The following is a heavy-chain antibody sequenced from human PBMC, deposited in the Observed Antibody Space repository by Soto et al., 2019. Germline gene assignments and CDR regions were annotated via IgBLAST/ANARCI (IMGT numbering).Heavy chain of an antibody. CDR2: ISGSGGST. V-gene: IGHV3-23*01. CDR3: AKDGGKDYYFDY. Sequence: VGSLRLSCAASGFTFSGYAMSWVRQAPGKGLEWVSAISGSGGSTYYADSVQGRFTISRDTSNNTLYLQLNSLRAEDTAVYYCAKDGGKDYYFDYWGQGTLVTVSS. CDR1: GFTFSGYA. D-gene: IGHD3-16*01. J-gene: IGHJ4*02.